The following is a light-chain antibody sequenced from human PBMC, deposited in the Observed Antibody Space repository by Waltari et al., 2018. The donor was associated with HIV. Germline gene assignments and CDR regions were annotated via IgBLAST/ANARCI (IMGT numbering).Light chain of an antibody. CDR3: QQRSNWPPF. V-gene: IGKV3-11*01. CDR2: DAS. Sequence: EIVLTQSPANLSLSPGERATLSCRASQSVSSYLAWYQQKPGQAPRLLIYDASNRATGIPARFSGSGSGTDFTLTISSLEPEDFAVYYCQQRSNWPPFFGQGTKLEIK. CDR1: QSVSSY. J-gene: IGKJ2*01.